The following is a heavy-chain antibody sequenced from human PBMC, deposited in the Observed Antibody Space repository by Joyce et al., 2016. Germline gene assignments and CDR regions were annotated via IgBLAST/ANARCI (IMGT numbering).Heavy chain of an antibody. CDR1: GFTFSSYW. D-gene: IGHD4-23*01. V-gene: IGHV3-74*03. Sequence: EVQLVESGGGIVQPGGSLRLSCAASGFTFSSYWMYWVRKAPGKGLMWFARINRDGSSTTYADAVKGRFTISRDNAKNTLYLQMNSLRAEDTAVYYCARLRRWSGPSDCWGQGTLVTVSS. CDR3: ARLRRWSGPSDC. CDR2: INRDGSST. J-gene: IGHJ4*02.